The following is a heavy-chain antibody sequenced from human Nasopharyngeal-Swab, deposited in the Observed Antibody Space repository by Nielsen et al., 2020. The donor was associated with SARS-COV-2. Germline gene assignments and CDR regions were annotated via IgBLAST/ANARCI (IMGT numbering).Heavy chain of an antibody. Sequence: ASVQVSCKAYVYTFPSYYMHWVRQAPGQGLEWMGWINPNSGGTNYAQKFQGRVTMTRDTYISTAYMELSRLRSDDTAVYYCARENYYDSSGLDYWGQGTLVTVSS. CDR1: VYTFPSYY. CDR2: INPNSGGT. CDR3: ARENYYDSSGLDY. D-gene: IGHD3-22*01. V-gene: IGHV1-2*02. J-gene: IGHJ4*02.